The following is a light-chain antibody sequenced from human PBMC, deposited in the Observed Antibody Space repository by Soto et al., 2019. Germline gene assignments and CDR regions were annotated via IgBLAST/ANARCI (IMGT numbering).Light chain of an antibody. CDR3: QQYGSSPPRFT. J-gene: IGKJ3*01. V-gene: IGKV3-20*01. CDR2: GAS. CDR1: QSVSSTY. Sequence: EIVLTQSPGTLSLSPGERATLSCRASQSVSSTYLAWYQQKPGQAPRLLIYGASSRATGIPDGFSGSGPGTDFTLTVSRLEPEDCGVYYCQQYGSSPPRFTFGPGTKVDIK.